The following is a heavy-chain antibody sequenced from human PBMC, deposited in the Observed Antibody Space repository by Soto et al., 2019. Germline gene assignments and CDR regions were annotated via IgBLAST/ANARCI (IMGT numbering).Heavy chain of an antibody. J-gene: IGHJ4*02. V-gene: IGHV4-30-4*01. CDR3: ASRGTTNYCSGGSCYARGFDY. Sequence: SETLSLTCTVSGGSISSGDYYWSWIRQPPGKGLGWIGYIYYSGSTYYNPSLKSRVTISVDTSKNQFSLKLSSVTAADTAVYYCASRGTTNYCSGGSCYARGFDYWGQGTLVTVSS. D-gene: IGHD2-15*01. CDR2: IYYSGST. CDR1: GGSISSGDYY.